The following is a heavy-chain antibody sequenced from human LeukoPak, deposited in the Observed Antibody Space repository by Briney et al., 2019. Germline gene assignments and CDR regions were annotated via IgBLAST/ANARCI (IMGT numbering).Heavy chain of an antibody. V-gene: IGHV4-39*02. CDR2: IYYSGST. CDR3: AREATHDDRGYDY. D-gene: IGHD5-12*01. Sequence: PSETLSLTCTVSGGSISDSSYYWDWIRQPPGKGLEWIGSIYYSGSTYYTPSLKSRVTISVDTSKNQFSLKLSSVTAADTAVYYCAREATHDDRGYDYWGPGNLVTVSS. CDR1: GGSISDSSYY. J-gene: IGHJ4*01.